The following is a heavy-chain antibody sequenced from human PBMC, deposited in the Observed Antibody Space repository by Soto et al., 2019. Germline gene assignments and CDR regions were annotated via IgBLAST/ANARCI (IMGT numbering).Heavy chain of an antibody. CDR3: ATKGSNGAYYYYGMDV. CDR1: GYRFSSYW. Sequence: GESLKISCKGSGYRFSSYWIAWVRQMPGKGLEWMGIIYPGDSDTMYSPSFQGQVTFSADKSTSTTYLQWSSLKASDTAMYYCATKGSNGAYYYYGMDVWGQGTTVTVSS. D-gene: IGHD3-16*01. CDR2: IYPGDSDT. J-gene: IGHJ6*02. V-gene: IGHV5-51*01.